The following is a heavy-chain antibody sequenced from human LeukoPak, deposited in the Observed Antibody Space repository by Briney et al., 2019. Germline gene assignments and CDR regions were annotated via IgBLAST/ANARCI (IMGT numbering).Heavy chain of an antibody. V-gene: IGHV1-69*04. J-gene: IGHJ5*02. CDR3: AREAAMVISPYNWFDP. CDR2: IIPILGIA. D-gene: IGHD5-18*01. CDR1: GGTFSSYA. Sequence: AAVKVSRKASGGTFSSYAIRWVRQAPGQGLEWMGRIIPILGIANYAQKFQGRVTITADKSTSTAYMELSSLRSEDTAVYYCAREAAMVISPYNWFDPWGQGTLVTVSS.